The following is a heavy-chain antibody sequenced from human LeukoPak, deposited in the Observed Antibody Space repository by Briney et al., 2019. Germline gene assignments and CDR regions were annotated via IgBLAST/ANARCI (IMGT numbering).Heavy chain of an antibody. Sequence: SETLSLTCTVSGGSVSSSSYYWGWIRQPPGKGLEWIGSIYYSGSTYYNPSLKSRVTISVDTSKNQFSLKLSSVTAADTAVYYCASRYCTNGVCYFDYWGQGTLVTVSS. D-gene: IGHD2-8*01. V-gene: IGHV4-39*01. CDR2: IYYSGST. CDR3: ASRYCTNGVCYFDY. J-gene: IGHJ4*02. CDR1: GGSVSSSSYY.